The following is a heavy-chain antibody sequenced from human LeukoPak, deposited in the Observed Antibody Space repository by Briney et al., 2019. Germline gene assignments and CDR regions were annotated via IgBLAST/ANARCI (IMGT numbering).Heavy chain of an antibody. Sequence: GESLKISCKGSGYSFTSYWIGWVRQMPGKGLEWMGIIYPGDSDTRYSPSLQGQVTTSADKSISTAYLQWSSLKASDTAMYYCARLRRCSGGSCYPDYWGQGTLVTVSS. J-gene: IGHJ4*02. CDR1: GYSFTSYW. CDR3: ARLRRCSGGSCYPDY. V-gene: IGHV5-51*01. CDR2: IYPGDSDT. D-gene: IGHD2-15*01.